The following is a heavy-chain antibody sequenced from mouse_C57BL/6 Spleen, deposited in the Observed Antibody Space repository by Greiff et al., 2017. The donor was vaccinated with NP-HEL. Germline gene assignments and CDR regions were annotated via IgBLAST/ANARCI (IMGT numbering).Heavy chain of an antibody. CDR3: SRDGYDLYWYFDV. CDR2: IYPRDGST. Sequence: VQLQQSDAELVKPGASVKISCKVSGYTFTDHTIHWMKQRPEQGLEWIGYIYPRDGSTKYNEKFKGKATLTADKSSSTAYMQLNSLTSEDSAVYFCSRDGYDLYWYFDVWGTGTTVTVSS. CDR1: GYTFTDHT. J-gene: IGHJ1*03. D-gene: IGHD2-2*01. V-gene: IGHV1-78*01.